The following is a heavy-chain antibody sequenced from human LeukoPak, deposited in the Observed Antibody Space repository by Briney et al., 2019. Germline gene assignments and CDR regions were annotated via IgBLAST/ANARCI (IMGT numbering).Heavy chain of an antibody. V-gene: IGHV3-48*03. D-gene: IGHD1-1*01. CDR2: ISSSGSTI. J-gene: IGHJ6*02. CDR1: GFTFSSYE. CDR3: ARFEGTTPYYYGMDV. Sequence: GGSLRLSCAASGFTFSSYEMNWVRQAPGKGLEWVSYISSSGSTIYYADSVKGRFTISRDNAKDSLYLQMNSLRAEDTAVYYCARFEGTTPYYYGMDVWGQGTTVTVSS.